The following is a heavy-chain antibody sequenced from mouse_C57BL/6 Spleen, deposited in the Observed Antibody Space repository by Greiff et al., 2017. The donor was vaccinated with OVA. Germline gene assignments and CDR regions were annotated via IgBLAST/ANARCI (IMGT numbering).Heavy chain of an antibody. J-gene: IGHJ4*01. CDR3: ARSDPFYYAMDY. CDR2: INPSSGYT. CDR1: GYTFTSYW. V-gene: IGHV1-7*01. Sequence: QVQLQQSGAELAKPGASVKLSCKASGYTFTSYWMHWVKQRPGQGLEWMGYINPSSGYTKYNQKFKDKATLTADKSSRTAYMQLSSLTYEDSAVYYCARSDPFYYAMDYWGQGTSVTVSS.